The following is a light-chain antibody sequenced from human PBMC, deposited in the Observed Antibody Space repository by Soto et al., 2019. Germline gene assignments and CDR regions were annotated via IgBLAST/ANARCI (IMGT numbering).Light chain of an antibody. Sequence: EIVMTQSPATLSVSPGERATLSCRASQSVNIHLAWYQQKPGQDPRLLIYDESNRATGIPDRFSGSGSGTDFTLTISRLEPEDFAVYYCQQYGSSGTFGQGTKVDIK. CDR2: DES. V-gene: IGKV3-20*01. CDR1: QSVNIH. J-gene: IGKJ1*01. CDR3: QQYGSSGT.